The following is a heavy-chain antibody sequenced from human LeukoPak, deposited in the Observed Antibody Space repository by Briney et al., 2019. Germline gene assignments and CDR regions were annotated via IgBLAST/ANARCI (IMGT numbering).Heavy chain of an antibody. CDR2: ISPYNGNT. Sequence: ASVKVSCKASGYSFINNGINWVRQAPGQGLEWMGWISPYNGNTNVAQKLQGRVTLTTDTSTSTAYLELRSLRSDDTAVYYCARGETRSDYWGQGTLVTVSS. CDR3: ARGETRSDY. D-gene: IGHD3-16*01. V-gene: IGHV1-18*01. J-gene: IGHJ4*02. CDR1: GYSFINNG.